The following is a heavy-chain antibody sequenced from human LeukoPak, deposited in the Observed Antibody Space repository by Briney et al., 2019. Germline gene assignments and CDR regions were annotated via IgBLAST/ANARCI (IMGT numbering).Heavy chain of an antibody. CDR1: GFPFSTSW. J-gene: IGHJ4*02. CDR3: SRSLNS. V-gene: IGHV3-7*01. CDR2: IKPDGSEK. Sequence: PGGSLRLSYAASGFPFSTSWMDWVRQAPGKGLEWVANIKPDGSEKYYVDSVKGRFTRSRDNAKNSMYLQMNSLRAEDTAVYYCSRSLNSWGQGTLVIVSS.